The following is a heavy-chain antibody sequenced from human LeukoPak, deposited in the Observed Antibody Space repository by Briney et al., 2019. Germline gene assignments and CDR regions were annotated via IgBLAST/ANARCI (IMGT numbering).Heavy chain of an antibody. V-gene: IGHV4-4*07. Sequence: SETLSLTCTVSGASISSYYWSWIRQPAGKGLEWIGRIYTSGSTNYNPSLKSRVTISVDTSKNHFSLELTSVTAADTAVYYCARSYSSSSVLSYYYFYMDVWGKGTTVTVS. CDR2: IYTSGST. CDR1: GASISSYY. J-gene: IGHJ6*03. CDR3: ARSYSSSSVLSYYYFYMDV. D-gene: IGHD6-13*01.